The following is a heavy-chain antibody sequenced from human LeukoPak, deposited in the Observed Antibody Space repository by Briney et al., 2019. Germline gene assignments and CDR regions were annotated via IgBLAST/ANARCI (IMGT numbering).Heavy chain of an antibody. Sequence: GGSLRLSCAASGFTFSSYAMSWVRQAPGKGLEWVSAISGSGGSTYYADSVKGRFTISRDNSKNTLYLQMNSLRAEDTAVYYCAKDAQARYSSSSDWFDPWGQGTLVTVSS. CDR2: ISGSGGST. CDR1: GFTFSSYA. CDR3: AKDAQARYSSSSDWFDP. D-gene: IGHD6-6*01. V-gene: IGHV3-23*01. J-gene: IGHJ5*02.